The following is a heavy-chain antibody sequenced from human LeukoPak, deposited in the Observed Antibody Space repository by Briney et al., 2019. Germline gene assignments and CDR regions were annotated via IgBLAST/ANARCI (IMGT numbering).Heavy chain of an antibody. J-gene: IGHJ5*02. CDR2: IYTSGST. V-gene: IGHV4-4*07. D-gene: IGHD3-9*01. CDR3: ARAPHYDILTGYRYTNWFDP. CDR1: GGSISSYY. Sequence: SETLSLTCTVSGGSISSYYWSWIRQPAGKGLEWIGRIYTSGSTNYNPSLKSRVTMSVDTSKNQFPLKLSSVTAADTAVYYCARAPHYDILTGYRYTNWFDPWGQGTLVTVSS.